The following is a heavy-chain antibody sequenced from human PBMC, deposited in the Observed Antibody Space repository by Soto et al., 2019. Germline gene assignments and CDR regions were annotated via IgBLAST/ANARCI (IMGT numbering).Heavy chain of an antibody. V-gene: IGHV3-49*05. CDR1: GFSFNEFI. CDR3: TRDLPGRASFDS. J-gene: IGHJ4*02. CDR2: IRSRAYTRTT. Sequence: DVQLVESGGGLVKPGRSLRLSCKGSGFSFNEFIMNWFRQAPGKGLEWVGLIRSRAYTRTTEYAASARGRFTISRDDSQSIAYLQMDSLKAEDTAVYFCTRDLPGRASFDSWGQGTLVTVSS. D-gene: IGHD6-13*01.